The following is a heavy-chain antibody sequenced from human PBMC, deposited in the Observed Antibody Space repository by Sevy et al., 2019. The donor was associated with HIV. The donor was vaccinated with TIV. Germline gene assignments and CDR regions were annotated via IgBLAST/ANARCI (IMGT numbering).Heavy chain of an antibody. J-gene: IGHJ4*02. CDR3: ARGGSWYPDY. CDR2: IKHDESET. CDR1: GFTFSGYW. D-gene: IGHD6-13*01. Sequence: GGSLRLSCAASGFTFSGYWMSWVRQAPGKGLEWVATIKHDESETKYVDSAKDRITISRDNAKNSLYLQTNGLRAEDTAAYYCARGGSWYPDYWGQGTLVTVSS. V-gene: IGHV3-7*04.